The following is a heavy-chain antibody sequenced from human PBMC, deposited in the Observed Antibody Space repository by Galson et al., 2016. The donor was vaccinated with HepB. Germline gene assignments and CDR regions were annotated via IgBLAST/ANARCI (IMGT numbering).Heavy chain of an antibody. J-gene: IGHJ4*02. D-gene: IGHD2-2*02. V-gene: IGHV3-30*04. CDR1: GLTFRSYA. CDR2: ISYDGSNK. Sequence: SLRLPCAASGLTFRSYAMHWVRQAPGKGLEWVAVISYDGSNKYYADSVKGRFTIPGDNSKNTLYLQMNSLRAEDTAVYYCARDADIVKVPAAIRADYWGQGTLVTVSS. CDR3: ARDADIVKVPAAIRADY.